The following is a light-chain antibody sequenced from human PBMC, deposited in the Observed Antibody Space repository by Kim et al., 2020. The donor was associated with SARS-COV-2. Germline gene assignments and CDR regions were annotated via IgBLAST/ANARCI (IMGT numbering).Light chain of an antibody. CDR3: SSYAGSNNLV. V-gene: IGLV2-8*01. J-gene: IGLJ2*01. Sequence: GQSVHLPCTGTSSDVGGYNYGSWYQQHPGKAPKLMIYEVSKRPSGVPDRFSGSKSGNTASLTVSGLQAEDEADYYCSSYAGSNNLVFGGGTQLTVL. CDR2: EVS. CDR1: SSDVGGYNY.